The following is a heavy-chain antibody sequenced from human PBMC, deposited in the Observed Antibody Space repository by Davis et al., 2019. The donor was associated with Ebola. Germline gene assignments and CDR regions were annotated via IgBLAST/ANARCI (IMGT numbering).Heavy chain of an antibody. Sequence: PGGSLRLSCAASGFTFSSYSMNWVRQAPGKGLEWVSSISSSSSYIYYADSVKGRLTISRDNAKNSLYLQMNSLRAEDTAVYYCARSPNVQWLRKDYYGMDVWGQGTTVTVSS. V-gene: IGHV3-21*01. CDR2: ISSSSSYI. D-gene: IGHD5-12*01. CDR1: GFTFSSYS. CDR3: ARSPNVQWLRKDYYGMDV. J-gene: IGHJ6*02.